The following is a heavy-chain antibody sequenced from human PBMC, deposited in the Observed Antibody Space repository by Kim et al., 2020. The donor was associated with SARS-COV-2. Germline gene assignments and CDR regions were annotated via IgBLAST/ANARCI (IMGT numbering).Heavy chain of an antibody. D-gene: IGHD3-3*01. CDR2: TSAHNDDT. V-gene: IGHV1-18*01. J-gene: IGHJ6*02. CDR3: ARAGFFYYGMEV. Sequence: ASVKVSCKASGYTFSTYGMNWMRQAPGQGLEWVGWTSAHNDDTKYAHKFQGRVTMTTDTVTSTVYMELTSLTSDDTAVYYCARAGFFYYGMEVWGQGTAVTVS. CDR1: GYTFSTYG.